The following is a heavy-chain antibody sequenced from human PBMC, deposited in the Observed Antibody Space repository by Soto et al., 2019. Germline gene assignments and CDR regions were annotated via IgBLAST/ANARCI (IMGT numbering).Heavy chain of an antibody. D-gene: IGHD2-15*01. CDR2: INPNSGGT. CDR3: ASLGLHCSGGSCHDWFDP. V-gene: IGHV1-2*02. Sequence: ASVKVSCKASGYTFTGYYMHWVRQAPGQGLEWMGWINPNSGGTNYAQKFQGRVTMARDTSISTAYMELSRLRSDDTAVYYCASLGLHCSGGSCHDWFDPWGQGTLVTV. J-gene: IGHJ5*02. CDR1: GYTFTGYY.